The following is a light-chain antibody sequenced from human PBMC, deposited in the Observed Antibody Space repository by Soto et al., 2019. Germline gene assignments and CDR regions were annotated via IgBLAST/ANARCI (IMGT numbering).Light chain of an antibody. CDR1: QTVDSNY. Sequence: EIVLTQSPGTLSLSPGERATLSCRASQTVDSNYLAWYQQKPGQAPRPLIYGASSRATGSPDRFSGSGSGTDFTLTISRLEPEDLAVDYCQQYSSSPWTIGQGTKVEI. CDR2: GAS. CDR3: QQYSSSPWT. J-gene: IGKJ1*01. V-gene: IGKV3-20*01.